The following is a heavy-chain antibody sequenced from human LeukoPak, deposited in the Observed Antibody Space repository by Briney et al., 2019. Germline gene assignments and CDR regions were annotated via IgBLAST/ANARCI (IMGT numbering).Heavy chain of an antibody. V-gene: IGHV4-61*02. Sequence: SATLYLTCNVSGGSISSGSYYWSWIRQPAGKGLEWIGRIYTSGSTNYNPSLKSRVTISVDTSKNQFSLKLSSVTAADTAVYYCARNSYGDYIDYWGQGTLVTVSS. CDR2: IYTSGST. D-gene: IGHD4-17*01. J-gene: IGHJ4*02. CDR3: ARNSYGDYIDY. CDR1: GGSISSGSYY.